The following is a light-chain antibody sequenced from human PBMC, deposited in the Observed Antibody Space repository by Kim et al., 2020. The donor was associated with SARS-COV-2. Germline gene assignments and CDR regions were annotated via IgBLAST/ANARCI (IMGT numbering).Light chain of an antibody. CDR3: NSRDSSGNHHWV. CDR1: SLRSYY. V-gene: IGLV3-19*01. J-gene: IGLJ3*02. Sequence: LGQTVRITCQGDSLRSYYASWYQQKPGQAPVLVIYGKNNRPSGIPDRFSGSSSGNTASLAITGAQAEDEADYYCNSRDSSGNHHWVFGGGTQLTVL. CDR2: GKN.